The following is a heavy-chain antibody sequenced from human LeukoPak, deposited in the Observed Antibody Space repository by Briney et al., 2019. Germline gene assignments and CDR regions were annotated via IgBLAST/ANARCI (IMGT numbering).Heavy chain of an antibody. J-gene: IGHJ4*02. CDR3: ARTSKDYFDY. V-gene: IGHV3-66*01. CDR2: IHSGDRT. CDR1: GFTVSSSD. Sequence: GGSLRLSCAASGFTVSSSDMRWVRQGPGKGLEWVSAIHSGDRTYYTVSVKGRFTISRDNSKNTLYLQMNSLRAEDTAVYYCARTSKDYFDYWGQGTLVTVSS.